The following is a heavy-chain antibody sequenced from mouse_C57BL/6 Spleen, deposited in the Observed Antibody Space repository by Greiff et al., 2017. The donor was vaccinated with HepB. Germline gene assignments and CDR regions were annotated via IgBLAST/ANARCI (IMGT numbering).Heavy chain of an antibody. V-gene: IGHV1-26*01. J-gene: IGHJ1*01. CDR1: GYTFTDYY. D-gene: IGHD2-14*01. Sequence: EVQLQQSGPELVKPGASVKISCKASGYTFTDYYMNWVKQSHGKILEWIGDINPNNGGTSYNQKFKGKATLTVDKSSSTAYMELRSLTSEDSAVYYCARGYDVGDWYFDVWGSGTTVTVSS. CDR2: INPNNGGT. CDR3: ARGYDVGDWYFDV.